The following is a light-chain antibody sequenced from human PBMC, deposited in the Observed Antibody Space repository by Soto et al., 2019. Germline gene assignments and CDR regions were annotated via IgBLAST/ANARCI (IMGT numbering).Light chain of an antibody. V-gene: IGLV1-47*01. CDR2: RSD. Sequence: QSVLTQPPSASGTPGQRVTISCSGSSSNIGSNHVYWYQQFPGTAPKLLMYRSDQRPSGVPGRFSGSKSGTSASLAISGLRSDDEADYYCSARDDSLSGVVFGGGTKLTVL. CDR1: SSNIGSNH. J-gene: IGLJ2*01. CDR3: SARDDSLSGVV.